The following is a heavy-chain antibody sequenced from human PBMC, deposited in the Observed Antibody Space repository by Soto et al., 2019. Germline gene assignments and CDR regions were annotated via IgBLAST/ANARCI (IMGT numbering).Heavy chain of an antibody. D-gene: IGHD1-26*01. Sequence: LRLSCAASGFTFSSYAMSWVRQAPGKGLEWVSAISGSGGSTYYADSVKGRFTISRDNSKNTLYLQMNSLRAEDTAVYYCAKDTPYSGSYYVGFDYWGQGTLVPVSS. CDR1: GFTFSSYA. V-gene: IGHV3-23*01. CDR2: ISGSGGST. CDR3: AKDTPYSGSYYVGFDY. J-gene: IGHJ4*02.